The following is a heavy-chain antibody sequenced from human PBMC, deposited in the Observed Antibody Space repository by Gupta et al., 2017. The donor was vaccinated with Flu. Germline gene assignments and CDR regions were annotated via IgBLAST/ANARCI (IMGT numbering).Heavy chain of an antibody. D-gene: IGHD4-11*01. J-gene: IGHJ6*02. CDR2: ISSSSSYI. CDR3: ARGTTVTSRYYYYVMDV. CDR1: GFTFSSYS. V-gene: IGHV3-21*01. Sequence: EVQLVESGGGLVKPGGSLRLSCAASGFTFSSYSMNWVRQAPGKGLEWVSSISSSSSYIYYADSVKGRFTISRDNAKNSLYLQMNSLRAEDTAVYYCARGTTVTSRYYYYVMDVWGQGTTVTVSS.